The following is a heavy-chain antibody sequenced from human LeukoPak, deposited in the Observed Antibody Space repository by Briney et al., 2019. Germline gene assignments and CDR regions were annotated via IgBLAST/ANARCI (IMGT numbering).Heavy chain of an antibody. CDR2: ISGSGGST. D-gene: IGHD3-3*01. Sequence: GGSLRLSCAASGFTFSSYAMSWVRQAPGNGLEWVSAISGSGGSTYYADSVKGRFTISRDNSKNTLYLQMNSLRAEDTAVYYCANYRDDFWSGYNDAFDIWGQGTMVTVSS. CDR1: GFTFSSYA. CDR3: ANYRDDFWSGYNDAFDI. V-gene: IGHV3-23*01. J-gene: IGHJ3*02.